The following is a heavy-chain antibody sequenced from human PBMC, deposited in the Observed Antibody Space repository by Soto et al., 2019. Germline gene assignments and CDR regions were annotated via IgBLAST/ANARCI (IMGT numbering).Heavy chain of an antibody. CDR2: IYYSGST. V-gene: IGHV4-31*03. J-gene: IGHJ6*02. Sequence: SETLSLTCSVSGGSISSVGHYWTWIRQQPGKGLEWIGYIYYSGSTDYNPSLKSRVTVSVDRSKNQFSLNLSSVTAADTAIYYCARESGGYDSSTRYGLDVWGQGTTVTVSS. D-gene: IGHD6-25*01. CDR1: GGSISSVGHY. CDR3: ARESGGYDSSTRYGLDV.